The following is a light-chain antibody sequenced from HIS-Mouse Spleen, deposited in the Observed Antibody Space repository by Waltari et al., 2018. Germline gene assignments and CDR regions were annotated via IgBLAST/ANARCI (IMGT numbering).Light chain of an antibody. CDR1: ALPKKY. Sequence: SYELTQPPSGSVSPGKTTRITCSGDALPKKYAFWYQQTSCRAPVLVISEDVKGPPGIPERFSGSSSGTMATLTISEAQVEDEADYYCYSTDSSGNHRVFGGGTKLTVL. CDR3: YSTDSSGNHRV. J-gene: IGLJ2*01. V-gene: IGLV3-10*01. CDR2: EDV.